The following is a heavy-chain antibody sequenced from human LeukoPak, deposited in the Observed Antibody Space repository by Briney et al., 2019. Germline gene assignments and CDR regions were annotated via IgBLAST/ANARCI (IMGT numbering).Heavy chain of an antibody. J-gene: IGHJ4*02. D-gene: IGHD6-19*01. CDR2: INPSGGST. V-gene: IGHV1-46*01. CDR1: GYTFTSYY. CDR3: ATVASGWYWRPLGGLDY. Sequence: ASVKVSCKASGYTFTSYYMHWVRQAPGQGLEWMGIINPSGGSTSYPQKFQGRVTMTRDTSTSTVYMELSSLRSEDTAVYYCATVASGWYWRPLGGLDYWGQGTLVTVSS.